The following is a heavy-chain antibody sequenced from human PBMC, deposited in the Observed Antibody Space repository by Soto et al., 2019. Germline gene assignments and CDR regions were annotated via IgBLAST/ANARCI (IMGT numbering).Heavy chain of an antibody. D-gene: IGHD6-13*01. CDR3: ASLQVPGNFDY. CDR1: GGSIRSSNYY. Sequence: QLQLQESGPGLVKPSETLSLTCTVSGGSIRSSNYYWAWVRQPPGKGLEWIANIYYSGDTYFHPSPRNRLTVSVDTSKKRFSLKLSSLTAADTAMYYCASLQVPGNFDYCGQGTLVTVSS. J-gene: IGHJ4*02. CDR2: IYYSGDT. V-gene: IGHV4-39*01.